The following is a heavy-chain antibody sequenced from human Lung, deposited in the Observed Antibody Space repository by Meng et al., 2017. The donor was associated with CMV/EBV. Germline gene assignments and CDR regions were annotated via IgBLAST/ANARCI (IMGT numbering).Heavy chain of an antibody. CDR1: TFTFNDYW. D-gene: IGHD5-18*01. J-gene: IGHJ6*02. CDR2: IKEDGSEK. CDR3: ARARGYGPRYYGMDV. V-gene: IGHV3-7*01. Sequence: SCAASTFTFNDYWMSWVRQAPGKGLEWVANIKEDGSEKYYVDSVKGRFTISRDNAKNSLYLQMYSLRAEDTAVYYCARARGYGPRYYGMDVWGQGTXVNGAS.